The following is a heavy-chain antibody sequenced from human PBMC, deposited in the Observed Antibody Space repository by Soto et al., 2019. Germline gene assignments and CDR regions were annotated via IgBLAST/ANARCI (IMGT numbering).Heavy chain of an antibody. V-gene: IGHV3-33*01. D-gene: IGHD1-26*01. CDR3: ARGDVGAFDL. J-gene: IGHJ3*01. CDR2: IWYDGSNK. Sequence: GGSLRLSCAASGFTFSSYGMHWVRQVPGKGLEWVAVIWYDGSNKYYADSVKGRFTISRDNSKNTLYLQMASLRVEDTAVYYCARGDVGAFDLWGQGTMVTVSS. CDR1: GFTFSSYG.